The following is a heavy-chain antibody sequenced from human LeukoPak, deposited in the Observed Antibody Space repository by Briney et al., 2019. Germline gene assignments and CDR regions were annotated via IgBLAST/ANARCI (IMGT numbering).Heavy chain of an antibody. CDR2: IYTSGST. J-gene: IGHJ6*03. Sequence: SETLSLTCTVSGGSISSYYWSWIRQPAGKGLEWIGRIYTSGSTNYNPSLKSRVTMSVDTSKNQFSLTLSSVTAADTAVYYCAREVARRYYYYYMDVWGKGTTVTVSS. CDR3: AREVARRYYYYYMDV. CDR1: GGSISSYY. D-gene: IGHD2-15*01. V-gene: IGHV4-4*07.